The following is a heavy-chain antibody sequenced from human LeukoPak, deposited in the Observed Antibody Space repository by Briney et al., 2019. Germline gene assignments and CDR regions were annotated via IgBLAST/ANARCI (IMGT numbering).Heavy chain of an antibody. J-gene: IGHJ6*03. D-gene: IGHD6-6*01. CDR2: ISWNSDTI. CDR1: RFTFDDYA. Sequence: GGSLRLSCAASRFTFDDYAMHWVRQAPGKGLEWVAGISWNSDTIGYADSVKGRFTITRDNAKNSLYLQMNSLRAEDTAVYYCAGYYSSSFYYYYYMDVWGKGTTVTVSS. CDR3: AGYYSSSFYYYYYMDV. V-gene: IGHV3-9*01.